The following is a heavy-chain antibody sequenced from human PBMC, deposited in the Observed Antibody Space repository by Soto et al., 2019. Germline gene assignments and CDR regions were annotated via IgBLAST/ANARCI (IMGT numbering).Heavy chain of an antibody. CDR3: KRGGSFFGN. Sequence: SETLSLTCTVSGGTISSYYWSWIRQPPGKGLEKIGTFYYSENTYYNPSHNSRVTITVATSKNTFYLKLRSLTAEHTTVYYWKRGGSFFGNWGQGSLVTVCS. D-gene: IGHD3-16*01. CDR2: FYYSENT. CDR1: GGTISSYY. J-gene: IGHJ4*02. V-gene: IGHV4-59*01.